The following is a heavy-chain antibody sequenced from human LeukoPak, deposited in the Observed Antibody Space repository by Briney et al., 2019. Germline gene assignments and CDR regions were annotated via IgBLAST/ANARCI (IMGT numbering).Heavy chain of an antibody. D-gene: IGHD3-22*01. CDR2: INPGGGNT. CDR1: GNTFTRYY. Sequence: ASVKVSCKASGNTFTRYYIHWVRQAPGQGLEWIGIINPGGGNTGYAQKFQGRVNMTRDTSTTTVYMELSSLTSEDTAVYYCARGSAAYSDGSGYYYGVFFDYWGKGTLVTVPS. J-gene: IGHJ4*02. V-gene: IGHV1-46*01. CDR3: ARGSAAYSDGSGYYYGVFFDY.